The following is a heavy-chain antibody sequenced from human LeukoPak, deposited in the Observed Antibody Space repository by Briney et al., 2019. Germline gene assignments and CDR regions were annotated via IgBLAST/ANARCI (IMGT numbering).Heavy chain of an antibody. Sequence: PSETLSLTCTVSGGSISSYYWSWIRQPPGKGLEWIGYIYYSGSTNYNPSLKSRVTISVDTSKNQFSLKLSSVTAADTAVYYCAREGVMDAFDIWGQGTMVTVSS. CDR1: GGSISSYY. D-gene: IGHD3-16*01. CDR2: IYYSGST. CDR3: AREGVMDAFDI. V-gene: IGHV4-59*12. J-gene: IGHJ3*02.